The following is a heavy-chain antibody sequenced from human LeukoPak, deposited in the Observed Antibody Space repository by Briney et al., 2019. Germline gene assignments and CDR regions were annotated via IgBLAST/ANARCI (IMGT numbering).Heavy chain of an antibody. CDR2: IKQDGSEK. Sequence: GGSLRLSCAASGFTFSSYAMTWVRQAPGKGLEWVANIKQDGSEKYYVDSVKGRFTISRDNAKNSLYLQMNSLRAEDTAVYYCARDPRPRVEMATPAWPYYFDYWGQGTLVTVSS. J-gene: IGHJ4*02. CDR3: ARDPRPRVEMATPAWPYYFDY. D-gene: IGHD5-24*01. CDR1: GFTFSSYA. V-gene: IGHV3-7*01.